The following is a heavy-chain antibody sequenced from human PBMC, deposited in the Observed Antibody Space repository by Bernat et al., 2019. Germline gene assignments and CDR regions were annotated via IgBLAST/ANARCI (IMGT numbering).Heavy chain of an antibody. Sequence: EVQLVESGGGLVQPGGSLKLSCAASGFTFSSYAMIWVRQAPGKGLDWVSSITVSGGNTYYADSVKGRFTISRDNTKNTLYLQMNSLRAEDTALYDCADDRGYCSRTYGDGWDFDHWGRGTLVTVSS. CDR3: ADDRGYCSRTYGDGWDFDH. J-gene: IGHJ2*01. V-gene: IGHV3-23*04. CDR2: ITVSGGNT. D-gene: IGHD2-2*01. CDR1: GFTFSSYA.